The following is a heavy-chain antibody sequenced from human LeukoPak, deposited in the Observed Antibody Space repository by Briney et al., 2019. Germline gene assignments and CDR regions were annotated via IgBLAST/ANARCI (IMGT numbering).Heavy chain of an antibody. J-gene: IGHJ4*02. D-gene: IGHD4-17*01. CDR2: IYTSGST. V-gene: IGHV4-61*02. CDR3: ARGGPTVTSYSSWDS. CDR1: GGSISSGSYY. Sequence: PSQTLSLTCTVSGGSISSGSYYWSWIRQPAGKGLEWIGRIYTSGSTNYNPSLQSRVTMSVDTSKNQFSLKLDSVTTADTAVYYCARGGPTVTSYSSWDSWGQGTLVTVSS.